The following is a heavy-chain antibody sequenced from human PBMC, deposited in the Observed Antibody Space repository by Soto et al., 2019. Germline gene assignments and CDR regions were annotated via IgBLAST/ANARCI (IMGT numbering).Heavy chain of an antibody. V-gene: IGHV3-33*01. CDR3: ARPHWEWEPGYYFDY. J-gene: IGHJ4*02. Sequence: QVQLVESGGGVVQPGRSLRLSCAASGFTFSSYGMHWVRQAPGKGLEWVAVIWYDGSNKYYADSVKGRFTISRDNSKNTLYLQMNSLRAEDTAVYYCARPHWEWEPGYYFDYWGQGTLVTVSS. D-gene: IGHD1-26*01. CDR2: IWYDGSNK. CDR1: GFTFSSYG.